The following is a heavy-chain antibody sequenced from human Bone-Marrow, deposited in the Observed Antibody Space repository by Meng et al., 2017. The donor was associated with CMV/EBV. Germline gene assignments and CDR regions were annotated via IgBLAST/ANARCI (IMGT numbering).Heavy chain of an antibody. CDR1: GFTVSSYA. Sequence: AAPGFTVSSYAMHWVRQAPGKGLEWVAVISYDGSNKYYADSVKGRFTISRDNSKNTLYLQMNSLRAEDTAVYYCARAEIAAASYDYWGQGTLVTVSS. V-gene: IGHV3-30-3*01. J-gene: IGHJ4*02. CDR3: ARAEIAAASYDY. D-gene: IGHD6-13*01. CDR2: ISYDGSNK.